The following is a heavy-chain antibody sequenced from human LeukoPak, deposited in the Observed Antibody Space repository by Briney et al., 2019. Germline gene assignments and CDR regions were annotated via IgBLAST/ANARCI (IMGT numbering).Heavy chain of an antibody. D-gene: IGHD5-24*01. CDR2: INAGNGHT. CDR1: GYAFSGYA. J-gene: IGHJ4*02. V-gene: IGHV1-3*01. CDR3: ARGIWSATRVDYYLDN. Sequence: ASVKVSCKASGYAFSGYAIHWVRQAPGQRFEWMGWINAGNGHTKYSQNFQGRVTITRDSSANIVYMDVSSLTSEDTAVYYCARGIWSATRVDYYLDNWGRGTLVTVSS.